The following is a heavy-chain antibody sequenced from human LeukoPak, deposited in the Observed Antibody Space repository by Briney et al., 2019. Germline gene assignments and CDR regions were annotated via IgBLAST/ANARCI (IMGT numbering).Heavy chain of an antibody. Sequence: PGGSLRLSCAASGFTFSSYGMHWVRQAPGKGLEWVAVISYDGSNKYYADSVKGRFTISRDNSKNTLYLQMNSLRAEDTAVYYCARDGGYYYGSGSPELDYWGQGTLVTVSS. D-gene: IGHD3-10*01. CDR2: ISYDGSNK. CDR3: ARDGGYYYGSGSPELDY. CDR1: GFTFSSYG. J-gene: IGHJ4*02. V-gene: IGHV3-30*03.